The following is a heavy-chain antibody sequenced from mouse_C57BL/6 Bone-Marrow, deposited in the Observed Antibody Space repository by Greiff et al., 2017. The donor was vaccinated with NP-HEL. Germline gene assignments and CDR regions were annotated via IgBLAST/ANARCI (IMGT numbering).Heavy chain of an antibody. V-gene: IGHV5-15*01. CDR1: GFTFSDYG. CDR2: ISNLAYSI. Sequence: EVQLVESGGGLVQPGGSLKLSCAASGFTFSDYGMAWVRQAPRKGPEWVAFISNLAYSIYYADTVTGRFTISRENAKNTLYLEMSSLRSEDTAMYYCARQELYYYGSFDVWGTGTTVTVSS. J-gene: IGHJ1*03. CDR3: ARQELYYYGSFDV. D-gene: IGHD1-1*01.